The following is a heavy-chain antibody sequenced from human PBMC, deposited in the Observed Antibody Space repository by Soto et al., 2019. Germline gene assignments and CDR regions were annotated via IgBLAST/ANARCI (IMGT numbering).Heavy chain of an antibody. V-gene: IGHV1-3*01. CDR1: GYTFTSYA. CDR3: ARQADGVYNYGY. Sequence: QVQLVQSGAEVKKPGASVKVSCKASGYTFTSYAMHWVRQAPGQRLEWMGWINAGNGNTKYSQKFQGRVTITRDTSASTAYMELSSLRSEDTAVYYCARQADGVYNYGYWGQGTLVTVSS. J-gene: IGHJ4*02. CDR2: INAGNGNT. D-gene: IGHD5-12*01.